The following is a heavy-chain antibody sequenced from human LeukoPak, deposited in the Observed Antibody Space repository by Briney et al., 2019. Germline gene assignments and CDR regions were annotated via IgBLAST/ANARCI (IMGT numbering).Heavy chain of an antibody. Sequence: GGSLRLSCAASGFTFRSYAMSWVRQAPGKGLEWVSAISGSGGSTYSADSVKGRFTISRDNSKNTLYLQMNSLRAEDTAVYYCAKGRYYDFWSGYPNWFDPWGQGTLVTVSS. CDR3: AKGRYYDFWSGYPNWFDP. CDR1: GFTFRSYA. D-gene: IGHD3-3*01. CDR2: ISGSGGST. J-gene: IGHJ5*02. V-gene: IGHV3-23*01.